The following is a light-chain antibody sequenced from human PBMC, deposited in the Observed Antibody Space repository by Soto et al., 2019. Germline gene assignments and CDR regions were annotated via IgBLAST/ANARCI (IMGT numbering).Light chain of an antibody. CDR1: SSNIGSNT. V-gene: IGLV1-44*01. J-gene: IGLJ3*02. Sequence: QSVLTQQPSASGTPGQRVTISCSGSSSNIGSNTVNWYQQLPGTAPKLLIYSNNQRPSGVPDRFSGSKSGTSASLAISGLQSEDEADYYCAAWDDSLNSWVFGGGTKLTVL. CDR2: SNN. CDR3: AAWDDSLNSWV.